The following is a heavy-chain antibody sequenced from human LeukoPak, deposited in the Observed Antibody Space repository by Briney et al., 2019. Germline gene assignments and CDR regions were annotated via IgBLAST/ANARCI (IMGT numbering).Heavy chain of an antibody. V-gene: IGHV4-31*03. CDR1: GGSISSGGYY. CDR3: ARSVRELLWFGEPKYYFDY. Sequence: SETLSLTCTVSGGSISSGGYYWSWIRQHPGKGLEWIGYIYYSGSTYYNPSLKSRVTMSVDTSKNQFSLKLSSVTAADTAVYYCARSVRELLWFGEPKYYFDYWGQGTLVTVSS. CDR2: IYYSGST. D-gene: IGHD3-10*01. J-gene: IGHJ4*02.